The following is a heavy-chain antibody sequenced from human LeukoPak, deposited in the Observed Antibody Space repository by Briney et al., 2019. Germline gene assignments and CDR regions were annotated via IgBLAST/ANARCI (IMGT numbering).Heavy chain of an antibody. CDR1: GYTFTSYD. J-gene: IGHJ5*02. D-gene: IGHD3-9*01. CDR2: MNPNSGNT. CDR3: ARDPLRYFDWLPRRAPKSNWFDP. Sequence: GASVKVSCKASGYTFTSYDINWVRQATGQGLEWMGWMNPNSGNTGYAQKFQGRVTMTRNTSISTAYMELSSLRSEDTAAYYCARDPLRYFDWLPRRAPKSNWFDPWGQGTLVTVSS. V-gene: IGHV1-8*01.